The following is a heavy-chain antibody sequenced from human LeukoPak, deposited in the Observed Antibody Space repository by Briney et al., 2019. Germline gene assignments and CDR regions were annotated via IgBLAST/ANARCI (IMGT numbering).Heavy chain of an antibody. D-gene: IGHD5-24*01. Sequence: SETLSLTCTVSGGSISSYYWSWIRQTPGKGLEWIGYIYYSGSTNYNPSLRSRLTISVDTSKNQFSLKLSSVTAADTAVYYCARKEMATIDYWGQGTLVTVSS. V-gene: IGHV4-59*08. CDR2: IYYSGST. CDR3: ARKEMATIDY. J-gene: IGHJ4*02. CDR1: GGSISSYY.